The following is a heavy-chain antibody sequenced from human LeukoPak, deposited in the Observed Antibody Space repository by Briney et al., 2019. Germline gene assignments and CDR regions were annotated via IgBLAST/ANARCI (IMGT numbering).Heavy chain of an antibody. CDR3: ARDRGCGGDCYYQLKPYNWFDP. Sequence: SETLSLTCTVSGGSISSYYWSWIRQPPGKGLEWIGYIYYSGSTNYNPSLKSRVTISVDTSKNQFSLKLSSVTAADTAVYYCARDRGCGGDCYYQLKPYNWFDPWGQGTLVTVSS. J-gene: IGHJ5*02. CDR2: IYYSGST. V-gene: IGHV4-59*01. D-gene: IGHD2-21*02. CDR1: GGSISSYY.